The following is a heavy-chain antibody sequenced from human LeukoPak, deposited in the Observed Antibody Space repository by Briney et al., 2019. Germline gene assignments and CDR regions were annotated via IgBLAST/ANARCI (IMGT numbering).Heavy chain of an antibody. D-gene: IGHD6-13*01. J-gene: IGHJ4*02. V-gene: IGHV3-30*02. CDR2: IRFDGSRT. CDR3: AKDPSSSWYMSHFDY. CDR1: GFTFSDYG. Sequence: GGSLRLSCAASGFTFSDYGMHWVRQAPGKGLEWVAFIRFDGSRTYYLDSVKGRFTISRDNYKNTLYLQMNSLRAEDSAIYYCAKDPSSSWYMSHFDYWGQGTLVTVSS.